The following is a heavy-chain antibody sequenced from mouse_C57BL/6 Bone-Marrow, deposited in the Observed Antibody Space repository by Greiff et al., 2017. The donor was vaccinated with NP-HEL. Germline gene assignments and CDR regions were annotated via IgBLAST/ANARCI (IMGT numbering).Heavy chain of an antibody. D-gene: IGHD2-4*01. J-gene: IGHJ4*01. V-gene: IGHV5-16*01. CDR1: GFTFSDYY. CDR2: INYDGSST. Sequence: DVKLVESEGGLVQPGSSMKLSCTASGFTFSDYYMAWVRQVPEKGLEWVANINYDGSSTYYLDSLKSRFIISRDNAKNILYLQMSSLKSEDTATYYCARYDYDGPHYYAMDYWGQGTSVTVSS. CDR3: ARYDYDGPHYYAMDY.